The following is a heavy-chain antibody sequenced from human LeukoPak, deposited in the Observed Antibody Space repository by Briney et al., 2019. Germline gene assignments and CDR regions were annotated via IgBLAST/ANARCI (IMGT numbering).Heavy chain of an antibody. V-gene: IGHV3-23*01. CDR3: AKDVSYGSGSSYYYYYMDV. D-gene: IGHD3-10*01. CDR1: GFTFSSYA. CDR2: ISGSGGST. J-gene: IGHJ6*03. Sequence: PGGSLRLSCAASGFTFSSYAMSWFRQAPGKGLEWVSAISGSGGSTYYADSVKGRFTISRDNSKNTLYLQMNSLRAEDTAVYYCAKDVSYGSGSSYYYYYMDVWGKGTTVTVSS.